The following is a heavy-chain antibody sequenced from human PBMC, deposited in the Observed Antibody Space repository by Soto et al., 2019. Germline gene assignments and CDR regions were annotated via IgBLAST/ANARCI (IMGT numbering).Heavy chain of an antibody. CDR1: GFTFSSYS. CDR2: ISSSSSTI. D-gene: IGHD4-17*01. CDR3: ARIGRLRWGDY. Sequence: EVQLVESGGGLVQPGGSLRLSCAASGFTFSSYSMSWVRQAPGKGLEWVSYISSSSSTIYYADSVKGRFTISRDNAKNSLYLQMTSLRAEDTAVYYCARIGRLRWGDYWGQGTLVTVSS. V-gene: IGHV3-48*01. J-gene: IGHJ4*02.